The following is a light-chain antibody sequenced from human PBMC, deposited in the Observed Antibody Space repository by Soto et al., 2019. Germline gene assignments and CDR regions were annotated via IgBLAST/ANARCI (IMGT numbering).Light chain of an antibody. Sequence: QLVLTQSPSASAALGASVKLTCTLSSGHCSYAIAWHQQQPEKGPRYLMKLNSDGSHSKGDGSPDRLSGSSSGAERYLTISSLQSEDEADYYCQTWGTGIQVFGGGTKLTVL. V-gene: IGLV4-69*01. CDR2: LNSDGSH. CDR3: QTWGTGIQV. J-gene: IGLJ2*01. CDR1: SGHCSYA.